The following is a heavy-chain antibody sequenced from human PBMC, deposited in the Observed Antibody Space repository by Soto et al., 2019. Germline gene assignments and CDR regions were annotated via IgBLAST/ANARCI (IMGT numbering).Heavy chain of an antibody. Sequence: QVQLVQSGAEVKKPGSSVRVSCKASGDTFNKFGISWVRQAPGQGLEWMGGIIPMYGAANSAQKFRDRVSITADEATSTVYMYLSSLISEATAVYFCARCMRALRTDDVFDIWGTGTVVTVSS. CDR2: IIPMYGAA. J-gene: IGHJ3*02. V-gene: IGHV1-69*01. CDR3: ARCMRALRTDDVFDI. CDR1: GDTFNKFG.